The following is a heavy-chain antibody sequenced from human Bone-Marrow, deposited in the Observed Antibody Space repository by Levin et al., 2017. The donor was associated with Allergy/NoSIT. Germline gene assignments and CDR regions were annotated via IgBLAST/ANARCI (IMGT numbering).Heavy chain of an antibody. CDR3: ARAERDFTIFGAFES. D-gene: IGHD3-3*01. Sequence: PGESLKISCAASGFTFSDYAMHWVRQVPGKGLDWVSLINWAGDTAYYADSVRGRFTTSRDNSKNSLFLQMDKLRPEDAALYFCARAERDFTIFGAFESWGQGTLVAVSS. CDR2: INWAGDTA. J-gene: IGHJ4*02. CDR1: GFTFSDYA. V-gene: IGHV3-43D*04.